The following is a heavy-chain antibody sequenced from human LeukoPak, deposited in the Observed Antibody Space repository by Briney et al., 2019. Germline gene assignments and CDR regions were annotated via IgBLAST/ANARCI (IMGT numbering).Heavy chain of an antibody. V-gene: IGHV4-39*07. CDR2: IYYSGST. D-gene: IGHD3-22*01. CDR1: GGSISSSSYY. Sequence: SETLSLTCTVSGGSISSSSYYWGWIRQPPGKGLEWIGSIYYSGSTYYNPSLKSRVTISVDTSKNQFSLKLSSVTAADTAVYYCARGSTDSSGYYDYFDYWGQGTLVTVSS. J-gene: IGHJ4*02. CDR3: ARGSTDSSGYYDYFDY.